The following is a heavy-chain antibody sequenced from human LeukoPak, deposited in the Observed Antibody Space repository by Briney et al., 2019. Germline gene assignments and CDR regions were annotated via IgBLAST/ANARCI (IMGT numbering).Heavy chain of an antibody. J-gene: IGHJ4*02. CDR2: IGGSDGVT. Sequence: GGSLRLSRAASGFTFSNCAMSWVRQAPGKGLEWVSAIGGSDGVTLYADSVKGRFTVFRDNSKNTLYLEMSNLRVEDTALYYCAKRPNSDSGSYYFDHWGQGTLVTVSS. CDR1: GFTFSNCA. CDR3: AKRPNSDSGSYYFDH. D-gene: IGHD3-10*01. V-gene: IGHV3-23*01.